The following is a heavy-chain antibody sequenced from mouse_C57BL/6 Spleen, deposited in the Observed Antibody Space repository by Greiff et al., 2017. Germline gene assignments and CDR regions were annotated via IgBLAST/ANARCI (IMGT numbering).Heavy chain of an antibody. CDR3: ARSDYGSSRAY. Sequence: VQLQQSGAELVRPGTSVKVSCKASGYAFTNYLIEWVKQRPGQGLEWIGVINPGSGGTNYNEKFKGKATLTADKSSSTAYMQLSSLTSEDSAVYFCARSDYGSSRAYWGQGTLVTVSA. CDR1: GYAFTNYL. CDR2: INPGSGGT. J-gene: IGHJ3*01. D-gene: IGHD1-1*01. V-gene: IGHV1-54*01.